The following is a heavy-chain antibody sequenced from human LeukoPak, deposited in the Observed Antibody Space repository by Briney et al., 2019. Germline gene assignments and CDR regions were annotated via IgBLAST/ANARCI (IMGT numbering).Heavy chain of an antibody. D-gene: IGHD5-24*01. J-gene: IGHJ6*03. CDR3: ARRGDGYNYYYYYYMDV. V-gene: IGHV4-4*09. CDR1: GGSISSYY. Sequence: SETLSLTCTVSGGSISSYYWSWIRQPPGKGLEWIGYIYTSGSTNYNPSLKGRVTISVDTSKNQFSLKLSSVTAADTAVYYCARRGDGYNYYYYYYMDVWGKGTTVTVSS. CDR2: IYTSGST.